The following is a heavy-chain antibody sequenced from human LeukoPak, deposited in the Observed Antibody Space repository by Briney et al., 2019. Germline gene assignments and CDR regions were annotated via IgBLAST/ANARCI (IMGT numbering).Heavy chain of an antibody. CDR1: GGSISSTSYY. D-gene: IGHD2-15*01. Sequence: PSETLSLTCTVSGGSISSTSYYWGWIRQPPGRGLEWIGSIYYSGSTHYNPSLKSRVTISVDTSKNQFSLKLNSVTAADTAVYYCARHRLSGGWFALLSWFDPWGQGSLVTVSS. CDR2: IYYSGST. CDR3: ARHRLSGGWFALLSWFDP. V-gene: IGHV4-39*01. J-gene: IGHJ5*02.